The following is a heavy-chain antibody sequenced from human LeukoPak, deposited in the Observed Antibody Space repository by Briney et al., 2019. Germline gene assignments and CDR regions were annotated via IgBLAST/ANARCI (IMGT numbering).Heavy chain of an antibody. CDR1: GFTFSDYY. Sequence: GGSLRLSCAASGFTFSDYYMSWIRQAPGKGLEWVSYMSSSGSTIYYADSVKGRFTISRDNAKNSLYLQMNSLRAEDTAVYYCAKDNNFYGFWSGYYDYYYYYGMDVWGQGTTVTVSS. J-gene: IGHJ6*02. D-gene: IGHD3-3*01. CDR2: MSSSGSTI. CDR3: AKDNNFYGFWSGYYDYYYYYGMDV. V-gene: IGHV3-11*01.